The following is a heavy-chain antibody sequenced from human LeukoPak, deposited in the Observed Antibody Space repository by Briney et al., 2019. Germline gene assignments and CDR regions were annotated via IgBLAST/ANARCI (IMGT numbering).Heavy chain of an antibody. V-gene: IGHV4-59*01. D-gene: IGHD6-19*01. CDR2: ISYGGST. CDR1: GGSISNYY. J-gene: IGHJ4*02. CDR3: ARHTTSGWYQVVY. Sequence: SETLSLTCTVSGGSISNYYRSWIRQPPGKGLEWIGYISYGGSTNHNPSLKSRVTISVDTSKNQFSLRLSSVTAADTAVYYCARHTTSGWYQVVYWGQGTLVTVSS.